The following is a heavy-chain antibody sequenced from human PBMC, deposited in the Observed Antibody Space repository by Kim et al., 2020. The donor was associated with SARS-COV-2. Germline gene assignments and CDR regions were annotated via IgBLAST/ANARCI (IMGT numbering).Heavy chain of an antibody. CDR3: ARAVVVPAANYFGVVILYYYYMDV. V-gene: IGHV7-4-1*02. D-gene: IGHD2-2*01. J-gene: IGHJ6*03. CDR2: INTNTGNP. Sequence: ASVKVSCKASGYTFTSYAMNWVRQAPGQGLEWMGWINTNTGNPTYAQGFTGRFVFSLDTSVSTAYLQISSLKAEDTAVYYCARAVVVPAANYFGVVILYYYYMDVWGKGTTVTVSS. CDR1: GYTFTSYA.